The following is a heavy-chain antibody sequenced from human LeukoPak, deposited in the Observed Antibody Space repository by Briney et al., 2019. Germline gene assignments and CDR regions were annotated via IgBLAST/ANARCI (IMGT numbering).Heavy chain of an antibody. V-gene: IGHV3-30*18. CDR3: AKDLLEGYDILTGYIMGQDY. CDR2: ISYDGSNK. Sequence: GRSLRLYCAASGFTFSSYGMHWVRQAPGKGLEGVAVISYDGSNKYYADSVKGRFTISRDNSKNTLYLQMNSLRAEDTAVYYCAKDLLEGYDILTGYIMGQDYWGQGTLVTVSS. CDR1: GFTFSSYG. J-gene: IGHJ4*02. D-gene: IGHD3-9*01.